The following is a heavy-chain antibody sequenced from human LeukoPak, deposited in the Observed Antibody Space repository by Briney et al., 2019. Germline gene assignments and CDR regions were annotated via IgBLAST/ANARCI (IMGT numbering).Heavy chain of an antibody. V-gene: IGHV2-70*11. J-gene: IGHJ4*02. Sequence: SGPTLVNPTQTLTLTCTFSGFSLSTSGLCVSWIRQPPGKALEWLARIDWDDGKYYSKSLKTRLTISKDTSKNQVVLTMTNMDPVDTATYYCARTIRYCSGDRCYPGPVFDYWGQGTRVTVSS. D-gene: IGHD2-15*01. CDR1: GFSLSTSGLC. CDR3: ARTIRYCSGDRCYPGPVFDY. CDR2: IDWDDGK.